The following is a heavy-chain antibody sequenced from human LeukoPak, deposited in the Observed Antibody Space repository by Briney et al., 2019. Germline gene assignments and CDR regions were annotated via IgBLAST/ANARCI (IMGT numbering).Heavy chain of an antibody. V-gene: IGHV4-59*08. CDR2: IYYSGST. CDR3: ARADYYGSGSHSLMYYFDY. CDR1: GGSISSYY. D-gene: IGHD3-10*01. Sequence: TSETLSLTCTVSGGSISSYYWSWIRQPPGKGLEWIGYIYYSGSTNYNPSLKSRVTISVDTSKNQFSLKLSSVTAADTAVYYCARADYYGSGSHSLMYYFDYWGQGTLVTVSS. J-gene: IGHJ4*02.